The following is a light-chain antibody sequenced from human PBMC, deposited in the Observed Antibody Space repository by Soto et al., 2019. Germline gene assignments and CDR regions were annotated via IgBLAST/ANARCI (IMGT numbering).Light chain of an antibody. J-gene: IGKJ1*01. Sequence: EIGWTEFPATLSLSPGDGASLSCRASQSVSSYLAWYQQKRGQAPRLLIYDSSSRATGIPDRFSGSGSGTDFTLTISRLEPEDFAVYYCQQFGSSPRRFGQGTKVDIK. V-gene: IGKV3-20*01. CDR2: DSS. CDR1: QSVSSY. CDR3: QQFGSSPRR.